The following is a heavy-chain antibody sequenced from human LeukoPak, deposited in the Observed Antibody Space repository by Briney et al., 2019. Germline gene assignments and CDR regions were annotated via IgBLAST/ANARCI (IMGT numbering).Heavy chain of an antibody. V-gene: IGHV3-23*01. CDR2: ISGSGGST. Sequence: GGSLRLSCAASGFTFSSYAMSWVRQAPGKGLEWVSAISGSGGSTYYADSVKGRFTISRDNSKSTLYLQMNSLRAEDTAVYYCAKDLPSIVVVTAIRGSHDAFDIWGQGTMVTVSS. D-gene: IGHD2-21*02. J-gene: IGHJ3*02. CDR1: GFTFSSYA. CDR3: AKDLPSIVVVTAIRGSHDAFDI.